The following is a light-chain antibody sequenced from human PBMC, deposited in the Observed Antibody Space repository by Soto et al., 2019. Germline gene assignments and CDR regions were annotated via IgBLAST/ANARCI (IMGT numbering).Light chain of an antibody. J-gene: IGKJ5*01. CDR3: QHYDHLPIT. Sequence: DIQMTQSPSSLSASVGDRVTITCQASQDITNYLNWYQQKPGKAPRLLLYDASSLETGVPSRFSGSGSGTDFNFTISRLQPEDIATYYCQHYDHLPITFGQGTRLEIK. V-gene: IGKV1-33*01. CDR2: DAS. CDR1: QDITNY.